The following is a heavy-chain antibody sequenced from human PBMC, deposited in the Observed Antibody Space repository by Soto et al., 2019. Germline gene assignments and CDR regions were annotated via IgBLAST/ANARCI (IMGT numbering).Heavy chain of an antibody. V-gene: IGHV3-23*01. D-gene: IGHD3-22*01. Sequence: PGGSLRLSCVGSGFTFSSYAMSWVRQAPGKGLEWVSAISGSGDSTYYADSVKGRFTISRDNSKNTLYLQVNSLRAEDTAVYYCAKEADISGYHPDYWGQGTQVTVS. CDR1: GFTFSSYA. CDR3: AKEADISGYHPDY. J-gene: IGHJ4*02. CDR2: ISGSGDST.